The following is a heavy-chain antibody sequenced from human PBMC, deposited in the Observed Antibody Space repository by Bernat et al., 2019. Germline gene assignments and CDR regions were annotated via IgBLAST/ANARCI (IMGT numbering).Heavy chain of an antibody. J-gene: IGHJ3*02. Sequence: EVQLVESGGGLIQPGGSLRLCCAASGFTVSSNFITWVRQAPGKGLEWVSVIYSGGRTYYADVVKGRFTISADKSQNRLYLQLTSLRADDTAVYYCASVTREAFDIWGQGTMVTVSS. CDR1: GFTVSSNF. V-gene: IGHV3-53*01. CDR2: IYSGGRT. CDR3: ASVTREAFDI. D-gene: IGHD4-11*01.